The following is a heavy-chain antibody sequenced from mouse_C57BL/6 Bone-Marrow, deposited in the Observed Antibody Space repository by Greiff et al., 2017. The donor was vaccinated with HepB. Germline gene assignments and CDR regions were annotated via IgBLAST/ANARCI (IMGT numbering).Heavy chain of an antibody. V-gene: IGHV5-17*01. CDR3: ARKDGAY. J-gene: IGHJ3*01. CDR2: ISSGSSTI. CDR1: GFTFSDYG. Sequence: DVKLVESGGGLVKPGGSLKLSCAASGFTFSDYGMHWVRQAPEKGLEWVAYISSGSSTIYYAVTVKGRFTISRDNAKNTLFLQMTSLRSEETAMYYCARKDGAYLGQGTLVTVSA.